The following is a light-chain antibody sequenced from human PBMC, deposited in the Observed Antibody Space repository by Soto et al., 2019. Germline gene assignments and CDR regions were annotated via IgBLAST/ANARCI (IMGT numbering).Light chain of an antibody. J-gene: IGKJ1*01. CDR3: QQSYRTLRT. Sequence: DIQMTQSPSSLSASVGDRVTIPCRASQSISSYLNWYQQKPGKAPKLLIYAASSLQSGVPSRFSGRGSWTDFTLTSSSLQPEDFATYDCQQSYRTLRTFGQGTKVEI. CDR2: AAS. CDR1: QSISSY. V-gene: IGKV1-39*01.